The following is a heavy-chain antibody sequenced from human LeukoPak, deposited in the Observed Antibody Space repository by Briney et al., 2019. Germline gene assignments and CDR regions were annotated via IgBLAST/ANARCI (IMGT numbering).Heavy chain of an antibody. CDR2: ISSSSSYI. Sequence: GGSLRLSCAASGFTFSSYSMNWVRQAPGKGLEWVSSISSSSSYIYYADSVKGRFTISRDNAKNSLYLQMNSLRSEDTAVYYCAADPVCGGNCFLFDYWGQGTLVTVSS. V-gene: IGHV3-21*04. CDR1: GFTFSSYS. D-gene: IGHD2-21*02. CDR3: AADPVCGGNCFLFDY. J-gene: IGHJ4*02.